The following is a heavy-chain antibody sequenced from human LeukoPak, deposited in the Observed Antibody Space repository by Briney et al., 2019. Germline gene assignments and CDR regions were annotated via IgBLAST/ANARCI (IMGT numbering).Heavy chain of an antibody. Sequence: SQTLSLTCTVSGGSISSGSYYWSWIRQPAGKGRGWIGRIYTSGSTNYNPSLKSRVTISVDTSKNQFSLKLSSVTAADTAVYYCARVANFWSGYYTFDYWGQGTLVTVSS. D-gene: IGHD3-3*01. J-gene: IGHJ4*02. CDR1: GGSISSGSYY. CDR2: IYTSGST. CDR3: ARVANFWSGYYTFDY. V-gene: IGHV4-61*02.